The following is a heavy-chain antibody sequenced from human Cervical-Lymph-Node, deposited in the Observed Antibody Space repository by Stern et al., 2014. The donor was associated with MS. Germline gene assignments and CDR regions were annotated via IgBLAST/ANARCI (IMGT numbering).Heavy chain of an antibody. V-gene: IGHV1-69*12. J-gene: IGHJ6*02. CDR1: GGTFSSYT. Sequence: QDQLVQSGAGVKKPGSSVKVSCKASGGTFSSYTFSWVRQAPGQGFEWMGGIIPVFGKAIYAQKFQDRVTITADESTSTGYMEMSSLRSEDTAVYYCVSAAGGREQNHYYGMDVWGQGTTVTVSS. CDR2: IIPVFGKA. CDR3: VSAAGGREQNHYYGMDV. D-gene: IGHD1/OR15-1a*01.